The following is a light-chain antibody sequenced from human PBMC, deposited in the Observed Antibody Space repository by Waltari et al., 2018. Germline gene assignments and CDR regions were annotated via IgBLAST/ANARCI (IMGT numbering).Light chain of an antibody. CDR2: WAS. J-gene: IGKJ1*01. CDR1: QSVLYSSNNKNY. Sequence: DIVMTQSPDSLAVSLGERATINCKSSQSVLYSSNNKNYLAWYQQKPGQPPKLLIYWASTRESGVPDRCSGSGSGTDFTLTISSLQAEDVAVYYCQQYYRTSWTFGQGTKVEIK. CDR3: QQYYRTSWT. V-gene: IGKV4-1*01.